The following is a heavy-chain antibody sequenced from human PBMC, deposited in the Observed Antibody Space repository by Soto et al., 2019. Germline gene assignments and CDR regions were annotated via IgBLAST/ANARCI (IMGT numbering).Heavy chain of an antibody. D-gene: IGHD3-10*01. J-gene: IGHJ6*02. CDR3: AKIQESPGHQYYYYGMDV. CDR2: ISYDGSNK. Sequence: GGSLSLSCAASGFTFSSYAMHWVRQAPGKGLEWVAVISYDGSNKYYADSVKGRFTISRDNSKNTLYLQMNSLRAEDTAVYYCAKIQESPGHQYYYYGMDVWGQGTTVTVSS. CDR1: GFTFSSYA. V-gene: IGHV3-30*18.